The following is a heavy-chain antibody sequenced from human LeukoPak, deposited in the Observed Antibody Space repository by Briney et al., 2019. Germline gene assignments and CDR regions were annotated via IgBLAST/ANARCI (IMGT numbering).Heavy chain of an antibody. V-gene: IGHV3-20*04. J-gene: IGHJ4*02. CDR2: INWNGGST. CDR1: GFTFDDYG. D-gene: IGHD3-16*01. Sequence: LSGGSLRLSCAASGFTFDDYGMSWVRQAPGKGLEWVSGINWNGGSTGYADSVKGRFTISRDNAKNSLYLQMNSLRAENTALYYCARAGGGYGDYFNYWGQGTLVTVSS. CDR3: ARAGGGYGDYFNY.